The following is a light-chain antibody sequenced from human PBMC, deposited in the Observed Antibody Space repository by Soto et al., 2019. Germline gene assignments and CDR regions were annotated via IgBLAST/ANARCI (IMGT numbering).Light chain of an antibody. J-gene: IGKJ1*01. CDR3: QEYDTYSRT. CDR2: RAS. CDR1: QSVGTW. Sequence: DIQMTQSPSTLSASVGDRVTITCRASQSVGTWLAWYQQKPGKAPKLLIFRASGLENGVPSRFSGSGSGTEFTLTISSLQPDDFATYYCQEYDTYSRTFGLGTKVDMK. V-gene: IGKV1-5*03.